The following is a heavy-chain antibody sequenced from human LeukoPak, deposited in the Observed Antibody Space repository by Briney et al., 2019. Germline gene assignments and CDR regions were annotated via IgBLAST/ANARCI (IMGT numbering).Heavy chain of an antibody. Sequence: GGSLRLSCAASGFTFRNYAMSWVRQAPGKGLEWVSSISGSGGSTYYADSVKGQFTISRDNAKNSLYLQMNSLTAEDTAVHYCVRAHHPGGWFDPWGQGTLVTVSS. J-gene: IGHJ5*02. D-gene: IGHD3-10*01. CDR3: VRAHHPGGWFDP. V-gene: IGHV3-23*01. CDR2: ISGSGGST. CDR1: GFTFRNYA.